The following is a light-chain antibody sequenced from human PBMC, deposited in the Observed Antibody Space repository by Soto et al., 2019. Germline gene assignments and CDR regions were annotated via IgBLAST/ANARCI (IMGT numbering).Light chain of an antibody. V-gene: IGKV3-11*01. CDR2: DAS. Sequence: EVVLTQSQATLSLSPGERATLSCRASQSVFNYLAWYQQKPGQAPRLLIDDASNRATGIPARFSGSGTGTDFTLASISLESEDFAVYYCQKRRHRPLTIGGGTKLEIK. CDR1: QSVFNY. J-gene: IGKJ4*01. CDR3: QKRRHRPLT.